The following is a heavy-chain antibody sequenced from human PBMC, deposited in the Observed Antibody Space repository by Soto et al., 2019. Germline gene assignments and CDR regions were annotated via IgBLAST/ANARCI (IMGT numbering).Heavy chain of an antibody. D-gene: IGHD3-10*01. V-gene: IGHV3-23*01. CDR1: GFTFSSYA. CDR2: ISGSGGST. CDR3: AKEAMVRGVISRTYYFDY. J-gene: IGHJ4*02. Sequence: GGSLRLSCAASGFTFSSYAMSWVRQAPGKGLEWVSAISGSGGSTYYADSVKGRFTISRDNSKNTLYLQMNSLRAEDTAVYYCAKEAMVRGVISRTYYFDYWGQGTLVTVSS.